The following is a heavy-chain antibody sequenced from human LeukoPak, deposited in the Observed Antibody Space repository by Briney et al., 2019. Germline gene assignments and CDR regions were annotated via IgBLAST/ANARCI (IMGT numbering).Heavy chain of an antibody. D-gene: IGHD3-10*01. CDR3: AVVRGVMGY. V-gene: IGHV3-11*01. CDR1: GFTFSDNQ. J-gene: IGHJ4*02. Sequence: GVLRLSCAASGFTFSDNQMAWIRQAPGKGLEWVSHISSGGTIIYYVDSVKGRFTISRDDAKNSFYLQMNSLRAEDTAVYYCAVVRGVMGYWGQGTLVTVSS. CDR2: ISSGGTII.